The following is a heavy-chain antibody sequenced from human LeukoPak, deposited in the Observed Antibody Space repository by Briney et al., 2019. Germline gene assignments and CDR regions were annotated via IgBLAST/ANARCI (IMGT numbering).Heavy chain of an antibody. CDR3: ARDLIGSSSWYQLGYYMDV. CDR1: GFTFSSYS. Sequence: TGGSLRLSCAASGFTFSSYSMNWVRQAPGKGLEWVSYISSSSSTIYYADSVKGRFTISRDNAKNSLYLQMNSLRAEDTAVYYCARDLIGSSSWYQLGYYMDVWGKGTTVTVSS. D-gene: IGHD6-13*01. J-gene: IGHJ6*03. CDR2: ISSSSSTI. V-gene: IGHV3-48*01.